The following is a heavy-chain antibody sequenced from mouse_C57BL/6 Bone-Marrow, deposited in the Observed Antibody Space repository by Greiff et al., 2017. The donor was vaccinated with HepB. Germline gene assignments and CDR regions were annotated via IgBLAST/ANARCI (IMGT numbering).Heavy chain of an antibody. CDR2: ISYDGSN. J-gene: IGHJ3*01. CDR3: AREALNSAWFAY. CDR1: GYSITSGYY. Sequence: EVQLQESGPGLVKPSQSLSLTCSVTGYSITSGYYWNWIRQFPGNKLEWMGYISYDGSNNYNPSLKNRISITRDTSKNQFFLKLNSVTTEDTATYYCAREALNSAWFAYWGQGTLVTVSA. V-gene: IGHV3-6*01. D-gene: IGHD1-3*01.